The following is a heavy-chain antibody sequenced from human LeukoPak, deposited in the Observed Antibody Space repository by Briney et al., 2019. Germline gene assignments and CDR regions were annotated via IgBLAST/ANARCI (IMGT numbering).Heavy chain of an antibody. V-gene: IGHV4-34*01. J-gene: IGHJ4*02. D-gene: IGHD1-7*01. CDR2: INHSGST. CDR1: GGSFSGYY. Sequence: SETPSLTCAVYGGSFSGYYWSLIRQPPGKGLEWIGEINHSGSTNYNPSLKSRVTISVDTSKNQFSLKLSSVTAADTAVYYCARRNWNYEAFDYWGQGTLVTVSS. CDR3: ARRNWNYEAFDY.